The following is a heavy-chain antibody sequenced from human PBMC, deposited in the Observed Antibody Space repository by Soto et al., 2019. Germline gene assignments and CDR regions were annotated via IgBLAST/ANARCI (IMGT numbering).Heavy chain of an antibody. V-gene: IGHV1-2*02. CDR1: GYTFTGYY. CDR2: INPNSGET. CDR3: ATGNEYSSSSPSDY. Sequence: GASVKVSCKASGYTFTGYYMHWVRQAPGQGLEWMGWINPNSGETIYAQKFQGRVTMTEDTSTDTAYMELSSLRSEDTAVYYCATGNEYSSSSPSDYWGQGTLVTVSS. D-gene: IGHD6-6*01. J-gene: IGHJ4*02.